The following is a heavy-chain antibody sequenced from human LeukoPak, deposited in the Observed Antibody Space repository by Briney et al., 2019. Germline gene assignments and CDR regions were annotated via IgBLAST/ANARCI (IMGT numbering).Heavy chain of an antibody. CDR2: ISYDGSNK. Sequence: PGGSLRLSCAASGFTFSSYGMHWVRQAPGKGLEWVAVISYDGSNKYYADSVKGRFTISRDNSKNTLYLQMNSLRAEDTAVYYCAKRATTGSADYFDYWGQGTLVTVSS. CDR3: AKRATTGSADYFDY. J-gene: IGHJ4*02. CDR1: GFTFSSYG. D-gene: IGHD3-9*01. V-gene: IGHV3-30*18.